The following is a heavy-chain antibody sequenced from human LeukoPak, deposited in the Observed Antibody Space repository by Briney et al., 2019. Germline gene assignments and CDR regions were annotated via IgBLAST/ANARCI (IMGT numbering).Heavy chain of an antibody. D-gene: IGHD6-13*01. CDR1: GFTFDDYG. CDR3: AKRSAAGTVGYFDY. Sequence: GGSLRLSCAASGFTFDDYGMSWVRQAPGKGLEWVSGINWNGGSTGYADSVKGRFTISRDDAKNSLYLQMNSLGPEDTALYYCAKRSAAGTVGYFDYWGQGTLVTVSS. V-gene: IGHV3-20*04. CDR2: INWNGGST. J-gene: IGHJ4*02.